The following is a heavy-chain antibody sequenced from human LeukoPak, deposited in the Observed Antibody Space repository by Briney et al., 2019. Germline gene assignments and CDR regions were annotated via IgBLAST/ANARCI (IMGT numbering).Heavy chain of an antibody. Sequence: ASVKVSCKASGGTFSSYPISWVRQAPGQGLEWMGGIVPIFGTANYAQKFQGRVTITADESTSTAYMELSSLRSEDTAVYYCAREYPYDSSGYYYWGQGTLVTVSS. CDR1: GGTFSSYP. CDR2: IVPIFGTA. D-gene: IGHD3-22*01. V-gene: IGHV1-69*13. J-gene: IGHJ4*02. CDR3: AREYPYDSSGYYY.